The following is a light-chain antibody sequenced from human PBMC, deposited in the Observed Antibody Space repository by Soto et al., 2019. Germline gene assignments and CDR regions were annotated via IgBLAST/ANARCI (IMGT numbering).Light chain of an antibody. Sequence: EIVLTQSPGTLYLSPGERDTLSCRASQSVSSSYLAWYQQKPGQTPRSLIYGASSRATGIPDRFSGSGSGTDFTLTIIRLEPEDFAVYYCQQCDGSPGLTCGGGTKLEIK. CDR1: QSVSSSY. CDR2: GAS. J-gene: IGKJ4*01. V-gene: IGKV3-20*01. CDR3: QQCDGSPGLT.